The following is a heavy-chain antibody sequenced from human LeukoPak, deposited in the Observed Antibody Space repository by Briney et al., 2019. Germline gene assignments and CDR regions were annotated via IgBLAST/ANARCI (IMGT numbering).Heavy chain of an antibody. CDR3: TTDPYLWFMGS. CDR2: IKSKTDGGTT. CDR1: GFTSSNAW. J-gene: IGHJ4*02. V-gene: IGHV3-15*01. Sequence: PGGSLRLSCAASGFTSSNAWMSWVRQAPGKGLEWVGRIKSKTDGGTTDYAAPVKGRFTISRDDSKNTLYLQMNSLKTEDTAVYYCTTDPYLWFMGSWGQGTLVTVSS. D-gene: IGHD3-10*01.